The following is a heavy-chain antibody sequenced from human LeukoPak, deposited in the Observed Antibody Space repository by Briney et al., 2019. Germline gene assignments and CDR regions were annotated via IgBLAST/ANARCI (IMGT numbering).Heavy chain of an antibody. CDR3: ARSYDSSGYYYLTPYFDY. CDR2: ISSSGSYI. Sequence: GGSLRLSCAASGFPFNSYSINWVRQAPGKGLEWVSSISSSGSYIYYADSVKGRFTISRDNAKNSLYLQMNSLRAEDTAVYYCARSYDSSGYYYLTPYFDYWGQGTLVTVSS. J-gene: IGHJ4*02. CDR1: GFPFNSYS. D-gene: IGHD3-22*01. V-gene: IGHV3-21*01.